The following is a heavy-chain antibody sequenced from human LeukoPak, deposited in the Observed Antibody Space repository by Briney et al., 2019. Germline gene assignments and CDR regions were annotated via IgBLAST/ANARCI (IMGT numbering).Heavy chain of an antibody. D-gene: IGHD2-2*01. CDR2: VYYSGST. V-gene: IGHV4-59*08. CDR3: ARRAQGAYLDAFDL. CDR1: GVSISSYY. Sequence: PSETLSLTCTVSGVSISSYYWNWIRQPPGKGLEWIGYVYYSGSTNYNPSLKSRVTMSVDTSKKHFSLRLSSVPAADTAVYYCARRAQGAYLDAFDLWGQGTMVTVSS. J-gene: IGHJ3*01.